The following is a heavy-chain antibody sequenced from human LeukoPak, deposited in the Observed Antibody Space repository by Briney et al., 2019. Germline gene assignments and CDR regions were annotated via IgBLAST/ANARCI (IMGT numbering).Heavy chain of an antibody. V-gene: IGHV6-1*01. Sequence: SQTLSLTCAISGDSVSSNSAAWNWIRQSPSRGLEWLGRTYYRSKWYNDYAVSVESRITINPDTSKNQFSLQLNSVTPEDTAVYYCARGNRYCSGGSCYEEGGFDYWGQGTLVTVSS. D-gene: IGHD2-15*01. CDR1: GDSVSSNSAA. J-gene: IGHJ4*02. CDR2: TYYRSKWYN. CDR3: ARGNRYCSGGSCYEEGGFDY.